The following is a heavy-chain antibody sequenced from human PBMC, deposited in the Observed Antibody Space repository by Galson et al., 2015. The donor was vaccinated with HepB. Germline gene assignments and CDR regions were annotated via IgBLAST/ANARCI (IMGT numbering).Heavy chain of an antibody. D-gene: IGHD2-21*01. CDR3: ARNSAGAFDI. CDR2: MNPNSGNT. V-gene: IGHV1-8*01. J-gene: IGHJ3*02. CDR1: GYTFTSYD. Sequence: SVKVSCKASGYTFTSYDINWVRQATGLGLGWMGWMNPNSGNTGYAQKFQGRVTMTRSTSISTAYMELSSLRYDDTAVYYCARNSAGAFDIWGQGTMVTVSS.